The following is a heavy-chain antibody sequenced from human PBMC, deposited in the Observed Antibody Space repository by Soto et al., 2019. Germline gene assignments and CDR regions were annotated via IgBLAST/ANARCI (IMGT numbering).Heavy chain of an antibody. CDR1: GFTFSSYE. J-gene: IGHJ6*02. CDR3: ATAGLTGTV. Sequence: GVSLRLSCAPSGFTFSSYEMNWVRQAPGKGLEWVSYISVSGTMRFYADAVKGRFTISRDNTKKILYLQMNSLRAEDTALYYCATAGLTGTVWGQGTTVTVSS. CDR2: ISVSGTMR. D-gene: IGHD3-9*01. V-gene: IGHV3-48*03.